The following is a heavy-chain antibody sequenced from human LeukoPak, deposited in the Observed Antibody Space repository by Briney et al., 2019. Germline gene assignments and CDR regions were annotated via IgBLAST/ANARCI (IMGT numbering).Heavy chain of an antibody. D-gene: IGHD3-10*01. V-gene: IGHV3-30*18. J-gene: IGHJ4*02. CDR3: ANDVRDIGSGSYFDY. CDR1: GFTFSSYG. Sequence: PGGSLRLSCAASGFTFSSYGMHWVRQAPGKGLEWVAVISYDGSNKYYADSVKGRFTVSRDNSKNTLYLQMNSLRAEDTALYYCANDVRDIGSGSYFDYWGQGTLVTVSS. CDR2: ISYDGSNK.